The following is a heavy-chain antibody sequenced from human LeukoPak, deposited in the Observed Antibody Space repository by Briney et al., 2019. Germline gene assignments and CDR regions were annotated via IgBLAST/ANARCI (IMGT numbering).Heavy chain of an antibody. Sequence: PGRSLRLSCEASGFTFSNYGMHWVRQAPGKGLEWVAVISYDGSNKYYADSVKGRFTISRDNSKNTLYLQMNSLRAEDTAVYYCAKGNWNQDAFDIWGQGTMVTVSS. J-gene: IGHJ3*02. CDR2: ISYDGSNK. CDR1: GFTFSNYG. CDR3: AKGNWNQDAFDI. V-gene: IGHV3-30*18. D-gene: IGHD1-1*01.